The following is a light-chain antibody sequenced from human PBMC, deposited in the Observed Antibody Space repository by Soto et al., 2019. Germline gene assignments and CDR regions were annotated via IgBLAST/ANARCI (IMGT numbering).Light chain of an antibody. CDR2: DAS. CDR1: QRVRGY. J-gene: IGKJ1*01. CDR3: RPRSTWAEL. V-gene: IGKV3-11*01. Sequence: TINSYMASQRVRGYLAWSQQKPGQATRLLMYDASNRASGIPARFSGSGSGTDETGTISSLAPEDFVIYYCRPRSTWAELFGQGTKVDI.